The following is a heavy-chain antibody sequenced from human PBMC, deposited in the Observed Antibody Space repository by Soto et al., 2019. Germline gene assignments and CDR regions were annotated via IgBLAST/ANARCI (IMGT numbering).Heavy chain of an antibody. D-gene: IGHD2-21*01. J-gene: IGHJ5*02. V-gene: IGHV4-30-2*01. CDR3: ASFYGDTARNEFDT. CDR1: GGSISSGGYS. CDR2: IYHSGST. Sequence: SETLSLTCAVSGGSISSGGYSWSWIRQPPGKGLEWIGYIYHSGSTYYNPSLKSRVTISVDRSKNQVSLKLSSVTAADTAVYYCASFYGDTARNEFDTWGQGNLVTVSS.